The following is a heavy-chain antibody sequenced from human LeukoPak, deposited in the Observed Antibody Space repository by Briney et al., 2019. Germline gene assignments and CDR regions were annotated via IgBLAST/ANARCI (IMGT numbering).Heavy chain of an antibody. Sequence: ASVKVSCKASGYTFTSYDINWVRQATGQGLEWMGWMNPNSGNTGYAQKFQGRVTMTRNTSISTAYMELSSLRSEDTAVYYCARGGDSSGWYGDDYWGQGTLVTVSS. V-gene: IGHV1-8*01. CDR2: MNPNSGNT. CDR3: ARGGDSSGWYGDDY. D-gene: IGHD6-19*01. J-gene: IGHJ4*02. CDR1: GYTFTSYD.